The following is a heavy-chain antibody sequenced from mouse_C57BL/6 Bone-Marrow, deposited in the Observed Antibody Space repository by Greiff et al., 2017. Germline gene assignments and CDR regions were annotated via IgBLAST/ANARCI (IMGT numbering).Heavy chain of an antibody. D-gene: IGHD1-1*01. Sequence: VMLVESGGGLVQPGGSLKLSCAASGFTFSDYYMYWVRQTPEKRLEWVAYISNGGGSTYYPDTVKGRFTISRDNAKNTLYLQMSRLKSEDTAMYYCARRDGGFAYWGQGTLVTVSA. CDR2: ISNGGGST. V-gene: IGHV5-12*01. CDR3: ARRDGGFAY. CDR1: GFTFSDYY. J-gene: IGHJ3*01.